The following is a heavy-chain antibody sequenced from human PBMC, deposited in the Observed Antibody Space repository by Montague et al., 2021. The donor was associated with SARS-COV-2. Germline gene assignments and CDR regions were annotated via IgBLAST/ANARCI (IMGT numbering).Heavy chain of an antibody. D-gene: IGHD6-19*01. CDR1: GGSISSSSYY. V-gene: IGHV4-39*01. J-gene: IGHJ4*03. CDR2: IYYRGST. CDR3: ATQEEPSGWNSGAFDF. Sequence: SETLSLTCTVSGGSISSSSYYWAWIRQPPGKGPEWIGSIYYRGSTYYNPSLKSRVFISADTSKNQLSLTLTSVTAADTAVYYCATQEEPSGWNSGAFDFWGQGTLLSVSS.